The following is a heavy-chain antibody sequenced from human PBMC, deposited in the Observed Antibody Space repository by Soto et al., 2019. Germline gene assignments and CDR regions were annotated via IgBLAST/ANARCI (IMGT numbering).Heavy chain of an antibody. CDR2: IIPIFGTA. CDR1: GGTFSSYT. J-gene: IGHJ6*02. V-gene: IGHV1-69*13. CDR3: ARAGEGFGELLLDYYYYGMDV. D-gene: IGHD3-10*01. Sequence: GASVKVSCKASGGTFSSYTISWVRQAPGQGLEWMGGIIPIFGTANYAQKFQGRVTITADESTSTAYMELSSLRSEDTAVYYCARAGEGFGELLLDYYYYGMDVWGQGTTVTVSS.